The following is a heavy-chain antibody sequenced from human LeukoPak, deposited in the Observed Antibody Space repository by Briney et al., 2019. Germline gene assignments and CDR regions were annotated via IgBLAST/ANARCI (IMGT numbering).Heavy chain of an antibody. CDR2: AYGDGNSK. J-gene: IGHJ1*01. CDR1: GFRFNSYG. Sequence: GRSLTLSCAASGFRFNSYGVHWARQAPGTGLEWVAVAYGDGNSKYYADSVKGRFTISKDISENILYLQMSSLRVEDTAKYFCATGGDFFYSHWGQGTLVTVSS. CDR3: ATGGDFFYSH. V-gene: IGHV3-33*01. D-gene: IGHD2-21*01.